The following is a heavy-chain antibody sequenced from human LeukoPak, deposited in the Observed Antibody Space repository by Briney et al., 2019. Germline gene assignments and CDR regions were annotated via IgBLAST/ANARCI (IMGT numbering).Heavy chain of an antibody. Sequence: SETLSLTCTVSGGSISSSSYYWGWIRQPPGKGLEWIGSIYYSGSTYYNPSLKSRVTISVDTSKNQFSLKLSSVTAADTAVYYCARHPRWLPKWGFDYWGQGTLVTVSS. CDR1: GGSISSSSYY. D-gene: IGHD5-24*01. CDR3: ARHPRWLPKWGFDY. CDR2: IYYSGST. V-gene: IGHV4-39*01. J-gene: IGHJ4*02.